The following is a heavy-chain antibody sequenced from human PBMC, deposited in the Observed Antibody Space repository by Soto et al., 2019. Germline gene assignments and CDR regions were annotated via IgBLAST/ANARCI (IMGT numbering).Heavy chain of an antibody. J-gene: IGHJ4*02. CDR1: GFTFSNHA. V-gene: IGHV3-64*02. Sequence: PGGSLRLSCSASGFTFSNHAMHWVRQAPGKGLEYVSAISANGGGTYYADSVKGRFTISRDNTKNMLYLQMGSLRLEDMAVYYCARRYCRDGNCYSGSDYWGQGALVTVSS. D-gene: IGHD2-15*01. CDR2: ISANGGGT. CDR3: ARRYCRDGNCYSGSDY.